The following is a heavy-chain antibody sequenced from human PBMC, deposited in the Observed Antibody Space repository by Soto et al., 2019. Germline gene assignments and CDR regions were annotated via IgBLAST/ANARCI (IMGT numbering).Heavy chain of an antibody. CDR2: TNPKSGYT. Sequence: QVQLVQSGAAVKKPGASVKVSCKASGYTFTNYDINWVRQATGQGLEWMGWTNPKSGYTGFAQKFQGRVTTTRDSSISTAYMELHSLTSEDTAVYYCARTDGDLDYWGQGTLITVSS. CDR1: GYTFTNYD. CDR3: ARTDGDLDY. V-gene: IGHV1-8*01. D-gene: IGHD4-17*01. J-gene: IGHJ4*02.